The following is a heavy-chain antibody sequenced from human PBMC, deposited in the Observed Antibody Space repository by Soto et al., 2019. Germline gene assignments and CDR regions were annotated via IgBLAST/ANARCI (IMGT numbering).Heavy chain of an antibody. D-gene: IGHD1-7*01. CDR3: AHRLTLNSDWNYGRFDY. CDR1: GFSLTTSGGG. Sequence: QITLKESGPTLVKPTQTLTLTCTFSGFSLTTSGGGVGWIRQPPGKALEWLALIYWDDDKRYSPSLKSRLTITKDTSKNRVVLTMTNMDPVDTATYFCAHRLTLNSDWNYGRFDYWGQGTLVTVSS. CDR2: IYWDDDK. V-gene: IGHV2-5*02. J-gene: IGHJ4*02.